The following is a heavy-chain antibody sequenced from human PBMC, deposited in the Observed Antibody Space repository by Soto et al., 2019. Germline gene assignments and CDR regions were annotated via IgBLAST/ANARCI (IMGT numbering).Heavy chain of an antibody. CDR2: ITSSSRDV. CDR3: VKEVEGFDY. D-gene: IGHD1-1*01. CDR1: GFTFSSHT. Sequence: EVQLVESGGGLVKPGGSLRLSCAASGFTFSSHTMNWVRQAPGKGLEWVSSITSSSRDVFYADSVKGRFTISRDNAKSSLYLQMTSLRADDTAVYYCVKEVEGFDYWGQGTLVTVSS. V-gene: IGHV3-21*01. J-gene: IGHJ4*02.